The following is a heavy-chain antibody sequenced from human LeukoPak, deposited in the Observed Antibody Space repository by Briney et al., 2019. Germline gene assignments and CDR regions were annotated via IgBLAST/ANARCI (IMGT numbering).Heavy chain of an antibody. V-gene: IGHV1-8*02. CDR3: ASPAMTTVTPGAFDI. D-gene: IGHD4-17*01. Sequence: GASVKVSCKASGYTFTGYYMHWVRQAPGQGLESMGWINPNSGNTGYAQKFQGRVTMTRNTSISTAYMELSSLRSEDTAVYYCASPAMTTVTPGAFDIWGQGTMVTVSS. CDR1: GYTFTGYY. J-gene: IGHJ3*02. CDR2: INPNSGNT.